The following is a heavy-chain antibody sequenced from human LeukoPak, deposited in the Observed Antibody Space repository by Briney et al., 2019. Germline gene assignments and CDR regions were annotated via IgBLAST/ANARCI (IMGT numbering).Heavy chain of an antibody. CDR2: ISGSGGTI. Sequence: GGSLRLSCVASGFTFSTYGINWVRLAPGKGLEWVSYISGSGGTIYYADSVKGRFTVSRDSAKNSVYLQMSSLRAEDTAVYYCARGPRLAVPAARDYWGQGTQVTVSS. J-gene: IGHJ4*02. CDR3: ARGPRLAVPAARDY. D-gene: IGHD2-2*01. V-gene: IGHV3-48*01. CDR1: GFTFSTYG.